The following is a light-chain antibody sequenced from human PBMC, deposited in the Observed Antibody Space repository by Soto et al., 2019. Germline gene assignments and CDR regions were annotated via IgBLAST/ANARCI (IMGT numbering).Light chain of an antibody. CDR3: QQYGSSPWT. CDR2: DAS. CDR1: QTVRNNY. V-gene: IGKV3-20*01. J-gene: IGKJ1*01. Sequence: EFVLSQSPGTLSLSQGERATLSCRASQTVRNNYLAWYQQKPGQAPRLLIYDASSRATGIPDRFSGGGSGTDFTLTISRLEPEDFAVYYCQQYGSSPWTFGQGTKVDIK.